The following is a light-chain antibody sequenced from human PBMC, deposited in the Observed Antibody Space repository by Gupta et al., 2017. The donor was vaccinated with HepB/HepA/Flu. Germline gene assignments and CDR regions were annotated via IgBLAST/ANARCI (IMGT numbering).Light chain of an antibody. J-gene: IGKJ4*01. Sequence: EIVLTQSPATLSLSPGERATLSCRASQSLSTYLAWYQQRPGQAPRLLIYDASNRATGIPARFSGSGSGTDFTLTFSSLEPEDFAVYYCQQRANWRLTFGGGTKVEIK. V-gene: IGKV3-11*01. CDR1: QSLSTY. CDR3: QQRANWRLT. CDR2: DAS.